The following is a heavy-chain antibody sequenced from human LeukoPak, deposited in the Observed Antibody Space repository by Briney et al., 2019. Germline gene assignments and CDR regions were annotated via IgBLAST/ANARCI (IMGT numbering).Heavy chain of an antibody. D-gene: IGHD6-19*01. Sequence: GASLKISCMASGYSFTTYWIAWVRQMPGKGLEWIGMIYPGDSDTRYSPSFQGQITISVDKSINIAYLQWSSLKASDTAMYYCARLLQGVAGTWGYWGQGTLVTV. CDR2: IYPGDSDT. CDR3: ARLLQGVAGTWGY. CDR1: GYSFTTYW. J-gene: IGHJ4*02. V-gene: IGHV5-51*01.